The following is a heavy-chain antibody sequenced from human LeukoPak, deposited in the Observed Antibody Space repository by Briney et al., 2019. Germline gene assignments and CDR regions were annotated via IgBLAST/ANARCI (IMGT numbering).Heavy chain of an antibody. CDR2: IYHSGST. CDR1: GGSISSGGYY. V-gene: IGHV4-30-2*02. J-gene: IGHJ6*03. CDR3: ARLVPIAAAYYYMDV. D-gene: IGHD6-13*01. Sequence: PSETLSLTCNVSGGSISSGGYYWSWIRQPPGKGLEWIGYIYHSGSTYYNPSLKSRVTISVDTSKNQFSLKLSSVTAADTAVYYCARLVPIAAAYYYMDVWGKGTTVTVSS.